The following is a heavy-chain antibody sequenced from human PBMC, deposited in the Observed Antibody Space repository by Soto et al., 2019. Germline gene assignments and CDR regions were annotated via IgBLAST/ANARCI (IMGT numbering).Heavy chain of an antibody. CDR3: STYTYGYIPL. CDR1: GFTLSNTW. J-gene: IGHJ4*02. D-gene: IGHD5-18*01. CDR2: IKSKTEGGTT. Sequence: EVQLVESGGGLVKPGESLRLSCAASGFTLSNTWMTWVRQAPGKGLEWVARIKSKTEGGTTYYAAPVKGRFTISRDDSNNTLYLQMNCLSTEDTAVYYCSTYTYGYIPLWGQGALVSGSS. V-gene: IGHV3-15*01.